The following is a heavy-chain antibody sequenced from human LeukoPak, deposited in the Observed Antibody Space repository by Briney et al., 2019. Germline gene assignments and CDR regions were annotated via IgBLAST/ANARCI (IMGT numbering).Heavy chain of an antibody. V-gene: IGHV3-43*02. CDR3: AKVHYYDSSGSIFDY. D-gene: IGHD3-22*01. CDR2: ISGDGGST. J-gene: IGHJ4*02. Sequence: GGSLRLSCAASGFTFDDYAMHWVRQAPGKGLEWVALISGDGGSTYYADSVKGRFTISRDNGKNSLYLQMNSLRTEDTALYYCAKVHYYDSSGSIFDYWGQGTLVTVSS. CDR1: GFTFDDYA.